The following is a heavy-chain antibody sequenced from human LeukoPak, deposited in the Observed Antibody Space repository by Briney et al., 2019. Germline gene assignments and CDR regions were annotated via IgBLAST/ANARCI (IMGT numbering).Heavy chain of an antibody. V-gene: IGHV1-8*01. J-gene: IGHJ4*02. CDR2: MNPNGGNT. Sequence: ASVKVSCKASGYTFTSYDINWVRQATGQGLEWMGWMNPNGGNTGYAQKFQGRVTMTRNTSINTAYMELSSLRSEDTAVYYCARGVHTMVRGVFPADYWGQGTLVTVSS. D-gene: IGHD3-10*01. CDR1: GYTFTSYD. CDR3: ARGVHTMVRGVFPADY.